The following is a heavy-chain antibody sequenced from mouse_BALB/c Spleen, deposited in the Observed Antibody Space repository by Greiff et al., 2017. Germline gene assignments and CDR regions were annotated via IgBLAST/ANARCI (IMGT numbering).Heavy chain of an antibody. V-gene: IGHV5-4*02. CDR2: ISDGGSYT. Sequence: EVQVVESGGGLVKPGGSLKLSCAASGFTFSDYYMYWVRQTPEKRLEWVATISDGGSYTYYPDSVKGRFTISRDNAKNNLYLQMSSLKSEDTAMYYCARDGGWLRLYYFDYWGQGTTLTVSS. CDR3: ARDGGWLRLYYFDY. D-gene: IGHD2-2*01. CDR1: GFTFSDYY. J-gene: IGHJ2*01.